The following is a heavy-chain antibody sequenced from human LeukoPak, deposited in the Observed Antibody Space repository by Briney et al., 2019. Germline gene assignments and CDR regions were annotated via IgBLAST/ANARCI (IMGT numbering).Heavy chain of an antibody. V-gene: IGHV3-23*01. CDR1: GFIFSSYS. D-gene: IGHD1-26*01. Sequence: GGSLRLSCAASGFIFSSYSMNWVRQAPGKGLEWVSTISGGGGSTYYADSVKGRFTISRDNSKNTLYLQVNSLRAEDTAVYYCAKGGKWDVTPFDYWGQGTLVTVSS. J-gene: IGHJ4*02. CDR3: AKGGKWDVTPFDY. CDR2: ISGGGGST.